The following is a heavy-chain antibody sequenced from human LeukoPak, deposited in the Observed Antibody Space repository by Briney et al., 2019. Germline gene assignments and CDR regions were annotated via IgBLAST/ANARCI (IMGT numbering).Heavy chain of an antibody. J-gene: IGHJ4*02. V-gene: IGHV1-46*01. CDR1: GYXFISYY. Sequence: ASVKVSCKASGYXFISYYIHWVRQAPGQGLEWMGLINPSGGGTSYAQKFQGRATMTRDTSTSTVYMELSSLRSEDTAVYYCARSGITWGTYRPPLDYWGQGTLVTVSS. CDR3: ARSGITWGTYRPPLDY. CDR2: INPSGGGT. D-gene: IGHD3-16*02.